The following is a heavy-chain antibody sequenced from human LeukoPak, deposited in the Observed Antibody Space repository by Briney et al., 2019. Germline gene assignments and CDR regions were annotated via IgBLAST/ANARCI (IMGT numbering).Heavy chain of an antibody. D-gene: IGHD1-26*01. J-gene: IGHJ5*02. CDR2: IYYSGST. Sequence: PSETLSLTCTVSGGSITSSSYYWGWIRQPPGKGLEWIGSIYYSGSTYYNPSLKSRVTMSVDTSKNQFSLKLSSVTAADTAVYYCARDLLPQVFDPWGQGTLVTVSS. V-gene: IGHV4-39*07. CDR3: ARDLLPQVFDP. CDR1: GGSITSSSYY.